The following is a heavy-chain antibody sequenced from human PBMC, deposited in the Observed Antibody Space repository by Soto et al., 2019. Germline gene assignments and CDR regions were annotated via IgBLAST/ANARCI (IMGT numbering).Heavy chain of an antibody. V-gene: IGHV5-10-1*01. CDR1: GYSFTSYW. Sequence: GESLKISCKGSGYSFTSYWISWVRQVPGKGLEWMGRIDPSDSYTNYSPSFQGHVTISADKSISTAYLQWSSLKASDTAMYYCAKTTQYAFDIWGQGTMVTVSS. CDR2: IDPSDSYT. D-gene: IGHD4-17*01. CDR3: AKTTQYAFDI. J-gene: IGHJ3*02.